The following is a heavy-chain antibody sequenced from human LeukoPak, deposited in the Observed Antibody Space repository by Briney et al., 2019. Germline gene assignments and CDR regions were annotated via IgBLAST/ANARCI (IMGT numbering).Heavy chain of an antibody. D-gene: IGHD2-2*01. CDR1: GYSFTSYW. J-gene: IGHJ5*02. Sequence: GESLKISCKGSGYSFTSYWIGWVRQMPGKGLEWMGIIYPGDSDTRYSPSFQGQVTISADKSISTAYLQWSSLKASDTAMYYCARLRVLGYCSSTSCYGPSWFDPWGQGTLVTVSS. V-gene: IGHV5-51*01. CDR2: IYPGDSDT. CDR3: ARLRVLGYCSSTSCYGPSWFDP.